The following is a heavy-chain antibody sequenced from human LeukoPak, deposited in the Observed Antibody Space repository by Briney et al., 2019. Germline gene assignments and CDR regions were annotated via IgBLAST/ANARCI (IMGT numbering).Heavy chain of an antibody. J-gene: IGHJ4*02. V-gene: IGHV3-11*01. Sequence: GGSLRLSCAASGFTFSDYYMSWIRQAPGKGLEWVSYISSSGSTIYYADSVKGRFTISRDNAKNSLYLQMNSLRAEDTAVYYCARTSSSWDYYFDYWGQGTLVTASS. CDR1: GFTFSDYY. CDR3: ARTSSSWDYYFDY. CDR2: ISSSGSTI. D-gene: IGHD6-13*01.